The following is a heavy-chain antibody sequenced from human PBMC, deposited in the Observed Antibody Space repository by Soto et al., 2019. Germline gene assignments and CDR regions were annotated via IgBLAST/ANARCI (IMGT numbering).Heavy chain of an antibody. CDR1: GFTFDVYA. D-gene: IGHD3-16*02. Sequence: EVQLLESGGGLVQPGGSLRLSCAASGFTFDVYAMSWVRQAPGKGLEWVSGISGNAATTRYADPVKGRLTISRDNSKNMVYLQMNNLRGEDTAVYYCAKSLFGGMDVWGQGTTVTVSS. V-gene: IGHV3-23*01. CDR3: AKSLFGGMDV. CDR2: ISGNAATT. J-gene: IGHJ6*02.